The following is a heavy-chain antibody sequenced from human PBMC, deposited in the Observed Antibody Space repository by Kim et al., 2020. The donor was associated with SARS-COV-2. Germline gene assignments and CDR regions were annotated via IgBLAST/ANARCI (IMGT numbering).Heavy chain of an antibody. CDR2: IIPILGIA. CDR3: ARERILSSGWWGGGHKYYFDY. V-gene: IGHV1-69*04. J-gene: IGHJ4*02. CDR1: GGTFSSYA. Sequence: SVKVSCKASGGTFSSYAISWVRQAPGQGLEWMGRIIPILGIANYAQKFQGRVTITADKSTSTAYMELSSLRSEDTAVYYCARERILSSGWWGGGHKYYFDYWGQGTLVTVSS. D-gene: IGHD6-19*01.